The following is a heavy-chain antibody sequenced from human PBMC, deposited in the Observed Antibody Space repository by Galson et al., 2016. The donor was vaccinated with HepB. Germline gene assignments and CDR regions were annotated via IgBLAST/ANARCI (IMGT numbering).Heavy chain of an antibody. V-gene: IGHV4-38-2*02. CDR2: IFHTGGT. D-gene: IGHD3-10*01. CDR3: ARALLRFGELGTVAESFFDY. Sequence: SEILSLTCTVSGYSISSAYFWGWIRQPPGKGLEWIGNIFHTGGTYYNPSLKSRVTISVDTSKNQFSLKLTSVTAADTAIYYCARALLRFGELGTVAESFFDYWGQGTLVPVSS. J-gene: IGHJ4*02. CDR1: GYSISSAYF.